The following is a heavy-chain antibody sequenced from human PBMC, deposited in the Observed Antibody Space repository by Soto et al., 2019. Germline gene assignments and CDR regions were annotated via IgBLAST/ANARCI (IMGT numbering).Heavy chain of an antibody. Sequence: QLRLQESGSRVVRTSETLSLTCTVSGGSITYCCFSWSWIRQSPGKGLEWIGYISHLENTYFHPTFKSRLTMSIDRSKNQFSLNLSSVTAADRAVYFCARGGGNDPFDSWGQGVLVSVSS. CDR1: GGSITYCCFS. D-gene: IGHD1-1*01. CDR2: ISHLENT. J-gene: IGHJ4*02. CDR3: ARGGGNDPFDS. V-gene: IGHV4-30-2*06.